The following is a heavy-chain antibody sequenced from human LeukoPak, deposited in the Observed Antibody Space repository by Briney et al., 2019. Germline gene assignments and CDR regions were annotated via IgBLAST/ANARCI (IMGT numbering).Heavy chain of an antibody. CDR1: GYTFTGHF. V-gene: IGHV1-2*06. CDR2: INPNSAGT. Sequence: ASVKVPCKASGYTFTGHFIHWVRQAPGQGLEWMARINPNSAGTNYAQKFQGRVTVTSDTSTSTTFMELTRLRSDDTAVYYCARAREITGLDFWGQGTLVTVSS. J-gene: IGHJ4*02. CDR3: ARAREITGLDF.